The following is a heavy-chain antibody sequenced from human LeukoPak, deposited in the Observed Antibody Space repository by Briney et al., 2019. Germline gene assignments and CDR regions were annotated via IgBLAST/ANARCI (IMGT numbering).Heavy chain of an antibody. CDR3: ARGTRIQLWFDWFDP. V-gene: IGHV4-59*01. J-gene: IGHJ5*02. CDR2: IYYSGST. Sequence: SETLSLTCAVSGGSISSYYWSWIRQPPGKGLEWIGYIYYSGSTNYNPSLKSRVTISVDTSKNQFSLKLSSVTAADTAVYYCARGTRIQLWFDWFDPWGQGTLVTVSS. D-gene: IGHD5-18*01. CDR1: GGSISSYY.